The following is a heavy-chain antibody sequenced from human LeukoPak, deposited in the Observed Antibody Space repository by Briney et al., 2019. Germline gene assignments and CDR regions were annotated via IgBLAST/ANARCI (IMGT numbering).Heavy chain of an antibody. V-gene: IGHV3-11*01. Sequence: PGGSLRLSCVGSAFTFSEYSMSWIRQAPGRGLEWVSYISSSGSTIYYADSVKGRFTISRDNSKNTLYLQMNSLRAEDTAVYYCAKDPYLSITMIVVVTTKGGPYYFDYWGQGTLVTVSS. CDR2: ISSSGSTI. CDR1: AFTFSEYS. D-gene: IGHD3-22*01. J-gene: IGHJ4*02. CDR3: AKDPYLSITMIVVVTTKGGPYYFDY.